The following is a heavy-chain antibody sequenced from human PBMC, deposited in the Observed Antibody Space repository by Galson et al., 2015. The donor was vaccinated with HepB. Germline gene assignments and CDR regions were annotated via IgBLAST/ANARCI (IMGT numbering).Heavy chain of an antibody. CDR1: GFTFSSYA. Sequence: SLRLSCAASGFTFSSYAMSWVRQAPGKGLEWVSAISGSGGSTYYADSVKGRFTISRDNSKKTLYLQMNSLRAEDTAVYYCAKDRIMITFGPRRESGFDYWGQGTLVTVSS. CDR3: AKDRIMITFGPRRESGFDY. V-gene: IGHV3-23*01. J-gene: IGHJ4*02. D-gene: IGHD3-16*01. CDR2: ISGSGGST.